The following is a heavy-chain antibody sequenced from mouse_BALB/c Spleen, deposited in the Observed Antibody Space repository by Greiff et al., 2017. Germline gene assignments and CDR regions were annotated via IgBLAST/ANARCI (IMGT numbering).Heavy chain of an antibody. J-gene: IGHJ3*01. CDR3: ARAYGNDVSWFAY. D-gene: IGHD2-2*01. CDR2: IYPGNVNT. V-gene: IGHV1S56*01. Sequence: QVQLQQSGPELVKPGASVRISCKASGYTFTSYYIHWVKQRPGQGLEWIGWIYPGNVNTKYNEKFKGKATLTADKSSSTAYMQLSSLTSEDSAVYFCARAYGNDVSWFAYWGQGTLVTVSA. CDR1: GYTFTSYY.